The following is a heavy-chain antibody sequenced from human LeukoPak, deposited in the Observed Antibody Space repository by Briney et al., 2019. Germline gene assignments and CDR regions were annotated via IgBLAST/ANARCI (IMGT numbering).Heavy chain of an antibody. CDR1: GFTFDDYA. Sequence: PGGSLRLSCAASGFTFDDYAMHWVRQTPGKGLEWVSLISGDGGSTYSADSVKGRFTISRDNSKNSLYLQMKSLRSEDTALYYCAKDLGPTGAGWFDAWGQGTLVTVSS. D-gene: IGHD1-14*01. CDR3: AKDLGPTGAGWFDA. V-gene: IGHV3-43*02. J-gene: IGHJ5*02. CDR2: ISGDGGST.